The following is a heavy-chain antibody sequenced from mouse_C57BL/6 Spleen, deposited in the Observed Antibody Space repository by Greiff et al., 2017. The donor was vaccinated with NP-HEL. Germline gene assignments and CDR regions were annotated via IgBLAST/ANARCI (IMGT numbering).Heavy chain of an antibody. V-gene: IGHV5-9-1*02. CDR1: GFTFSSYA. D-gene: IGHD1-1*01. J-gene: IGHJ1*03. Sequence: DVQLQESGEGLVKPGGSLKLSCAASGFTFSSYAMSWVRQTPEKRLEWVAYISSGGDYIYYADTVKGRFTISRDNARNTLYLQMSSLKSEDTAMYYCTRGAPYYGSSHWYFDVWGTGTTVTVSS. CDR3: TRGAPYYGSSHWYFDV. CDR2: ISSGGDYI.